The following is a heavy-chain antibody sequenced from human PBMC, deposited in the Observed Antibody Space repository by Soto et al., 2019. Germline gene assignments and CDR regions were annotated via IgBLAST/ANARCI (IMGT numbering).Heavy chain of an antibody. Sequence: SQTLCHSCTVAGGSSIGYGGSWIRQPPGKGLEWIGYIYYSGSTNYNPSLKSRVTISVDTSKNQFSLKLSSVTAADTAVYYCAGQYYDILTGYYSWGQGTLVTVSS. D-gene: IGHD3-9*01. CDR1: GGSSIGYG. CDR3: AGQYYDILTGYYS. CDR2: IYYSGST. J-gene: IGHJ5*02. V-gene: IGHV4-59*01.